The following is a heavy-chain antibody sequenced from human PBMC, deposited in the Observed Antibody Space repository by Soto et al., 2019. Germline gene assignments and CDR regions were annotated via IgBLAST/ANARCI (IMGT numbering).Heavy chain of an antibody. D-gene: IGHD3-3*02. CDR2: ISSSSSYI. V-gene: IGHV3-21*01. J-gene: IGHJ4*02. CDR1: GFTFSSYS. Sequence: EVQLVESGGGLVKPGGSLRLSCAASGFTFSSYSMNWVRQAPGKGLEWVSSISSSSSYIYYADSVKGRFTISRDNAKNSLYLQMNSLRAEDTAVYYCASSDIPLGLFDYWGQGTLVTVSS. CDR3: ASSDIPLGLFDY.